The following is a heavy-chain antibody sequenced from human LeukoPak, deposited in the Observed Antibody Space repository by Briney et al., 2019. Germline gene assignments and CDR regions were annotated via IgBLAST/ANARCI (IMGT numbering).Heavy chain of an antibody. CDR2: IYYSGRT. J-gene: IGHJ4*02. Sequence: SETLSLTCTVSGGSISSSSYYWGWIRQPPGKGLEWIGSIYYSGRTYYNPSLKRRVTISVDTSKNQYSLKLSSVTAADTAVFYCARQYYYDSSGYYFGYWGQGILVTVSS. V-gene: IGHV4-39*01. CDR3: ARQYYYDSSGYYFGY. CDR1: GGSISSSSYY. D-gene: IGHD3-22*01.